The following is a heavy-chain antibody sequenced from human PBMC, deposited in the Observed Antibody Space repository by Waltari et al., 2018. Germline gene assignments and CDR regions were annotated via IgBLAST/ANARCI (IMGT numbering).Heavy chain of an antibody. V-gene: IGHV4-59*11. Sequence: VQLQESGPGLVKPSETLSLTCTVSGGSISSHYWSWIRQPPGKGLEWIWYIYYSGSTNYNPSLKSRVTISVDTSKNQFSLKLSSVTAADTAVYYCASQRVAVAGYEPNWFDPWGQGTLVTVSS. D-gene: IGHD6-19*01. J-gene: IGHJ5*02. CDR1: GGSISSHY. CDR3: ASQRVAVAGYEPNWFDP. CDR2: IYYSGST.